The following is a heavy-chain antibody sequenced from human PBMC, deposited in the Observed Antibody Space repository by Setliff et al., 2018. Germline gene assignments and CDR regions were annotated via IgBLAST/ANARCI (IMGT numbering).Heavy chain of an antibody. V-gene: IGHV1-2*02. J-gene: IGHJ6*03. CDR1: GYTFAGYY. Sequence: ASVKVSCKASGYTFAGYYIHWVRQAPGQGLEWMGWINPNSGGTKYAQKLQGRVTMTRDTAISTVYMELSRLRSDDTALYYCARGGGAPYSLAPYYHMDVWGKGTTVTVSS. D-gene: IGHD6-13*01. CDR3: ARGGGAPYSLAPYYHMDV. CDR2: INPNSGGT.